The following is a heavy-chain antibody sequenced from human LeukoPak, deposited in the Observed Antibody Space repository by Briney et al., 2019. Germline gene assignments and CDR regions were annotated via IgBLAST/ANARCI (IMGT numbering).Heavy chain of an antibody. CDR2: ISSSSSTI. J-gene: IGHJ6*03. V-gene: IGHV3-48*04. CDR3: ARLTAGYYYYMDV. D-gene: IGHD6-13*01. Sequence: GGSLRLSCAASGFTFSTYSMNWVRQAPGKGLEWVSYISSSSSTIYYADSVKGRFTISRDNAKNSLYLQMNSLRAEDTAVYYCARLTAGYYYYMDVWDKGTTVTVSS. CDR1: GFTFSTYS.